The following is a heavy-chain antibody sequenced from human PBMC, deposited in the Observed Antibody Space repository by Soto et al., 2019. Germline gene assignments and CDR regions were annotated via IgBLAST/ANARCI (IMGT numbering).Heavy chain of an antibody. D-gene: IGHD3-3*01. CDR2: IFHTGST. Sequence: SETLSLTCTVSGGSISSGNFSWTWIRQPPGKGLEWIAYIFHTGSTFYNSSLKPRVSISVDRSKNQFSLKLKSVTETDTAVYYCGRVKVGDLFRFNWF. CDR3: GRVKVGDLFRFNWF. CDR1: GGSISSGNFS. J-gene: IGHJ5*01. V-gene: IGHV4-30-2*01.